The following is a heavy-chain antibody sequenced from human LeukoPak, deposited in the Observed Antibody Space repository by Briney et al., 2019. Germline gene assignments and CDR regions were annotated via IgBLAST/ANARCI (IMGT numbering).Heavy chain of an antibody. Sequence: GGSLRLSCAASGFTFSSYWMSWVRQAPGKGLEWVANIKQDGSEKYYVDSVKGRFTISRDNAKNSLYLQMNSLRAEDTAVYYCARDKDSSGYYWADSKDYWGQGTLVTVSS. CDR1: GFTFSSYW. CDR3: ARDKDSSGYYWADSKDY. D-gene: IGHD3-22*01. J-gene: IGHJ4*02. CDR2: IKQDGSEK. V-gene: IGHV3-7*01.